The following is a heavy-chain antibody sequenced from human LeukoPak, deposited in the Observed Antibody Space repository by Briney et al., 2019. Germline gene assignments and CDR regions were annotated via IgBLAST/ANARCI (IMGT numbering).Heavy chain of an antibody. Sequence: GGSLRLSCAVSGFTLNCNAMCWVRQAPGKGLEWVSGISRMGVTTYYADSVKGRFTISRDTSKNTLYLQMNTLRPEDTAVYYCAKERTTAKSPIEYWGQGTLVTVSS. D-gene: IGHD1-7*01. CDR1: GFTLNCNA. CDR2: ISRMGVTT. CDR3: AKERTTAKSPIEY. J-gene: IGHJ4*02. V-gene: IGHV3-23*01.